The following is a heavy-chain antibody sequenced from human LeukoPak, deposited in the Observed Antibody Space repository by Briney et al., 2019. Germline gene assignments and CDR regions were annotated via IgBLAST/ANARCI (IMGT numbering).Heavy chain of an antibody. V-gene: IGHV4-4*07. J-gene: IGHJ6*02. CDR3: ARGIVIAARLRDYYYGMDV. Sequence: PSETLSLTCTVSGGSISSYYWSWIRQPAGKGLEWIGRIYTSGSTNYNPSLKSRVTMSVDTSKNQFSLKLSSVTAADTAVYYCARGIVIAARLRDYYYGMDVWGQGTTVTVSS. CDR2: IYTSGST. CDR1: GGSISSYY. D-gene: IGHD6-6*01.